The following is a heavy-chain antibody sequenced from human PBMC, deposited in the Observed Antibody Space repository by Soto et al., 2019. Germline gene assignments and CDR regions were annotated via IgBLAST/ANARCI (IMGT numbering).Heavy chain of an antibody. CDR2: ISYDGSKE. Sequence: QVQLVESGGGVVQPGRSLRLSCAASRFTLSPYGMHWVRQAPGKGLEWVTFISYDGSKEYYADSVKGRFTISRDNSKNTMYLRMKSLGVEDTAIYYCARGGGGGFGVSVSQNFDYWGQGTLVTVSS. J-gene: IGHJ4*02. V-gene: IGHV3-30*03. CDR3: ARGGGGGFGVSVSQNFDY. D-gene: IGHD3-16*01. CDR1: RFTLSPYG.